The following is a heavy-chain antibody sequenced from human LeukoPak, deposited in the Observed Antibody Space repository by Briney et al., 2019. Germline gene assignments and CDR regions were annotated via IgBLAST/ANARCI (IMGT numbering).Heavy chain of an antibody. D-gene: IGHD2-15*01. CDR2: IYYSGST. CDR1: GGSISSGDYY. Sequence: SETLSLTCTVSGGSISSGDYYWSWIRQPPGKGLEWIGYIYYSGSTYYNPSLKSRVTISVDTSKNQFSLKLSSVTAADTAVYYCARGHRYCSGGSCYSVNWFDPWGQGTLVTVSP. CDR3: ARGHRYCSGGSCYSVNWFDP. J-gene: IGHJ5*02. V-gene: IGHV4-30-4*01.